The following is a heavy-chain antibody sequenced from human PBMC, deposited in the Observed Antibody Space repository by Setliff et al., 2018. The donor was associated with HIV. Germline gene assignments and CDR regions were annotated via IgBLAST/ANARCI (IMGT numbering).Heavy chain of an antibody. CDR1: GGSFSGYF. CDR3: ARDVMEYFGNYFDY. Sequence: SETLSLTCAVYGGSFSGYFWTWIRQPPQKRLEWIGEINHGGDTNYNPSLKSRVTISIDTSKHQFSLKLTSVTAADTALYYCARDVMEYFGNYFDYWGQGALVTVSS. V-gene: IGHV4-34*01. D-gene: IGHD3-3*01. J-gene: IGHJ4*02. CDR2: INHGGDT.